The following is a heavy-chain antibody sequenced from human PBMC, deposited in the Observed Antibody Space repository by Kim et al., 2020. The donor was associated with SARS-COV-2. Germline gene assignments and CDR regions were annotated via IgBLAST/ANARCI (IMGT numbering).Heavy chain of an antibody. Sequence: GGSLRLSCAASGFTFSSYEMNWVRQAPGKGLEWVSYISSSGSTIYYADSVKGRFTISRDNAKNSLYLQMNSLRAEDTAVYYCARVMYDFWSGYYPIYFDYWGQGTLVTVSS. J-gene: IGHJ4*02. CDR2: ISSSGSTI. D-gene: IGHD3-3*01. CDR1: GFTFSSYE. CDR3: ARVMYDFWSGYYPIYFDY. V-gene: IGHV3-48*03.